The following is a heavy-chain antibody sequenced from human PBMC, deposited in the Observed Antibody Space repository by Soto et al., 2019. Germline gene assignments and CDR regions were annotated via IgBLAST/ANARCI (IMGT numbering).Heavy chain of an antibody. CDR3: ARGPGASDYYFDY. CDR2: IYYTGST. Sequence: LSLTFSVSGGSVSSYWWSWIRQPPGKGLEWIGYIYYTGSTNYSPSLKGRVTISLDASKSQFSLKLTSVAAADTAVYYCARGPGASDYYFDYWGPGTLVTVSS. V-gene: IGHV4-59*02. CDR1: GGSVSSYW. J-gene: IGHJ4*02. D-gene: IGHD3-10*01.